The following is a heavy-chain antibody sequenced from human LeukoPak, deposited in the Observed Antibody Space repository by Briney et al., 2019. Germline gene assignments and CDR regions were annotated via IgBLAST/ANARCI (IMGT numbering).Heavy chain of an antibody. CDR3: ARVEYSYGWDYYYYYMDV. CDR1: GGSISSYH. Sequence: PSETLSLTCTVSGGSISSYHWSWIRQPPGKGLEWIGYIYYSGSTNYNPSLKSRVTISVDTSKNQFSLKLSSVTAADTAVYYCARVEYSYGWDYYYYYMDVWGKGTTVTVSS. D-gene: IGHD5-18*01. J-gene: IGHJ6*03. V-gene: IGHV4-59*01. CDR2: IYYSGST.